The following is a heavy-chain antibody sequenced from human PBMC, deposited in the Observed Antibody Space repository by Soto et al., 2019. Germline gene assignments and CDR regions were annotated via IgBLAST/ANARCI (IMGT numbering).Heavy chain of an antibody. D-gene: IGHD2-2*02. V-gene: IGHV5-51*01. Sequence: GESLKISCKGSGYSFTSYWIGWVRQMPGKGPEWMGIIYPGDSDTRYSPSFQGQVTISADKSISTAYLQWSSLKASDTAMYYCARGGHCSSTSCYTGWFDPWGQGTLVTVSS. J-gene: IGHJ5*02. CDR3: ARGGHCSSTSCYTGWFDP. CDR1: GYSFTSYW. CDR2: IYPGDSDT.